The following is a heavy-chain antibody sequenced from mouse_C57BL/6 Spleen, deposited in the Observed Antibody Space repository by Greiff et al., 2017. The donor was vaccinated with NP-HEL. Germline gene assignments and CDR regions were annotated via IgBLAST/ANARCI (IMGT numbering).Heavy chain of an antibody. CDR3: ARNSNYEDYYAMDY. V-gene: IGHV1-47*01. Sequence: QVQLKQSGAELVKPGASVKMSCKASGYTFTPYPIEWMKQNHGKSLEWIGNFHPYNDDTKYNEKFKGKATLTVEKSSSTVYLELSRLTSDDSAVYYCARNSNYEDYYAMDYWGQGTSVTVSS. CDR1: GYTFTPYP. J-gene: IGHJ4*01. CDR2: FHPYNDDT. D-gene: IGHD2-5*01.